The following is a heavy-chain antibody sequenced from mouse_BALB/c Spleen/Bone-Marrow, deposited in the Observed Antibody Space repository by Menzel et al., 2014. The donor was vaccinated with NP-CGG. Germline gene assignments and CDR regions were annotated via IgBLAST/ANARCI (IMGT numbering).Heavy chain of an antibody. CDR1: GFTFSDYY. CDR2: ISDGGSYT. J-gene: IGHJ3*01. D-gene: IGHD1-2*01. V-gene: IGHV5-4*02. Sequence: VQLKDSGGNLVKPGGSLKLSCAASGFTFSDYYMYWVRQTPEKRLEWVATISDGGSYTYYPDSVKGRFTISRDNAKNSLYLQMNSLKSEDSAMYYCARGGAHYYGRGFTYWGQGTLVTVSA. CDR3: ARGGAHYYGRGFTY.